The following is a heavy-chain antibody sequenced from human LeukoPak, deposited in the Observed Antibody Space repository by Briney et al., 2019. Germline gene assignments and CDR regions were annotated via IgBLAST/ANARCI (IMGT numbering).Heavy chain of an antibody. CDR3: AKNTAFDI. Sequence: GGSLRLSCAASGFTFSSYAMSWVRQAPGKGLEWVSSTSGSGSSTDYADCVKGRFTISRDNSKSTLYLQMNSLRAEDTAIYYCAKNTAFDIWGQGTMVTVSS. J-gene: IGHJ3*02. V-gene: IGHV3-23*01. CDR2: TSGSGSST. CDR1: GFTFSSYA.